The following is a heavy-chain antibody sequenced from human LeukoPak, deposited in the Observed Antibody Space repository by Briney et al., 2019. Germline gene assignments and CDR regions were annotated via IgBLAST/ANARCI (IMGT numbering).Heavy chain of an antibody. J-gene: IGHJ5*02. CDR2: IYYSGST. CDR1: GGSISSGDYY. CDR3: ARDRASSSWYIENWFDP. Sequence: SETLSLTCTVSGGSISSGDYYWSWIRQPQGKGLEWIVYIYYSGSTYYNPSLKRRVTISVDTSKNQFSLKLSSVTAADTAVYYCARDRASSSWYIENWFDPWGQGTLVTVSS. V-gene: IGHV4-30-4*08. D-gene: IGHD6-13*01.